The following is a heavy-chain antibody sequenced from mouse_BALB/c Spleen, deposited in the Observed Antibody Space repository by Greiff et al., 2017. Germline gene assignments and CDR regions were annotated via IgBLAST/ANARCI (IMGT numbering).Heavy chain of an antibody. V-gene: IGHV5-6-5*01. J-gene: IGHJ4*01. CDR2: ISSGGST. Sequence: EVKLVESGGGLVKPGGSLKLSCAASGFTFSSYAMSWVRQTPEKRLEWVASISSGGSTYYPDSVKGRFTISRDNARNILYLQMSSLRSEDTAMYYCARGRGYGNYGDYAMDYWGQGTSVTVSS. D-gene: IGHD2-1*01. CDR3: ARGRGYGNYGDYAMDY. CDR1: GFTFSSYA.